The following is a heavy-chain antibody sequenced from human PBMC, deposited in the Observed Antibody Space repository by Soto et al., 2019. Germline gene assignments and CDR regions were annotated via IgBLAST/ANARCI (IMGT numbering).Heavy chain of an antibody. CDR3: AGGRGRGYSYGYVY. J-gene: IGHJ4*02. Sequence: SETLSLTCAVYGGSFSGYYWSWIRQPPGKGLEWIGEINHSGSTNYNPSLKSRVTISVDTSKNQFSLKLSSVTAADTAVYYCAGGRGRGYSYGYVYWGQGTLVTVSS. V-gene: IGHV4-34*01. CDR2: INHSGST. CDR1: GGSFSGYY. D-gene: IGHD5-18*01.